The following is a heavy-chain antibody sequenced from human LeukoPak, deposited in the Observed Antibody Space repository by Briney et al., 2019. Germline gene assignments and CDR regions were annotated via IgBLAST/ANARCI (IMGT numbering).Heavy chain of an antibody. J-gene: IGHJ6*02. Sequence: GGSLRLSCAASGFTVSSNYMSWVRQAPGKGLEWVSVIYSGGSTYYADSVKGRFTISRDNSKNTLYLQMNSLRAEDTAVYYCAGDRIVVVPAAISKTYYYYGMDVWGQGTTVTVSS. D-gene: IGHD2-2*01. CDR3: AGDRIVVVPAAISKTYYYYGMDV. CDR1: GFTVSSNY. V-gene: IGHV3-53*01. CDR2: IYSGGST.